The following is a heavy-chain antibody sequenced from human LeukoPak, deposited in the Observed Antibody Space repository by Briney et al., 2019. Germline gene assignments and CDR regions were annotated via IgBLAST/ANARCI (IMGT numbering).Heavy chain of an antibody. D-gene: IGHD3-22*01. CDR2: IYSGGST. Sequence: GGSLRLSCAASGFTVSSNYMSWVRQAPGKGLEWVSVIYSGGSTYYADSVKGRFTISRDNPKNTLYLQMNSLRAEDTAVYFCAKRGVVIRVILVGFHKEAQYFDSWGQGALVTVSS. V-gene: IGHV3-53*01. J-gene: IGHJ4*02. CDR3: AKRGVVIRVILVGFHKEAQYFDS. CDR1: GFTVSSNY.